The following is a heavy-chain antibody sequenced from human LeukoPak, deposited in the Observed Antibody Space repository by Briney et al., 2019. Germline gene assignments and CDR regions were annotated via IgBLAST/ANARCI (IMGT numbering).Heavy chain of an antibody. Sequence: SETLSLTCTVSGDSISNYYWSWIRQPPGKGLEWIGYIYYSGSTNYNPSLKSRVTISVDTSKNQFSLRLSSVTAADTAVYYCAQYSGYDFYYWGQGTLVTVSS. V-gene: IGHV4-59*01. D-gene: IGHD5-12*01. CDR1: GDSISNYY. CDR3: AQYSGYDFYY. J-gene: IGHJ4*02. CDR2: IYYSGST.